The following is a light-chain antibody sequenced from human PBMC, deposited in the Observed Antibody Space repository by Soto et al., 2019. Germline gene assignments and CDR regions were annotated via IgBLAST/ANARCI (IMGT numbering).Light chain of an antibody. Sequence: EIVLTQSPGTLSLSPGERATLSCRAIQSVSSNYLAWYQQKPGQAPRLLIYGASSRATGFPDRFTGSGSGTDFTLTISRLEPEDFAVCYCQQYNNWLSITFGQGTRLEIK. J-gene: IGKJ5*01. CDR2: GAS. V-gene: IGKV3-20*01. CDR1: QSVSSNY. CDR3: QQYNNWLSIT.